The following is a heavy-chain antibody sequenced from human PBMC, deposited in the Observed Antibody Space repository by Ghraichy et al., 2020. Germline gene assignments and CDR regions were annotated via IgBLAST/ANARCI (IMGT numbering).Heavy chain of an antibody. D-gene: IGHD4-23*01. V-gene: IGHV3-48*02. CDR3: ARGSTVVRFYYYDGMDV. J-gene: IGHJ6*02. CDR1: GFTFSSYS. Sequence: SCFGSGFTFSSYSMNWVRQSPGKGLEWVSYITSSGRTIFYADSVRGRFTISRDNAQNSLYLQMNSLRDEDTAVYYCARGSTVVRFYYYDGMDVWGQGTTVTVSS. CDR2: ITSSGRTI.